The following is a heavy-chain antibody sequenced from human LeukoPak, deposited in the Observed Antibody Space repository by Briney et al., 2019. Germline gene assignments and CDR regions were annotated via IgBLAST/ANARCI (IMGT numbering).Heavy chain of an antibody. CDR1: GFTFSSYS. D-gene: IGHD3-22*01. Sequence: PGGSLRLSCAASGFTFSSYSMNWVRQAPGKGLEWVSSISSSSSYIYYADSVKGRFTISRDNAKNSLYLQMNSLRAEDTAVYYCARDGWYYDSSGYSLGYWGQGTLVTVSS. CDR2: ISSSSSYI. V-gene: IGHV3-21*01. J-gene: IGHJ4*02. CDR3: ARDGWYYDSSGYSLGY.